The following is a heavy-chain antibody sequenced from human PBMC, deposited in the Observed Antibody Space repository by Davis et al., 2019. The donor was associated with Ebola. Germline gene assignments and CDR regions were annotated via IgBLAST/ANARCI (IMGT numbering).Heavy chain of an antibody. D-gene: IGHD1-26*01. CDR1: GGSVSSGSYY. V-gene: IGHV4-61*01. CDR2: IYHSGST. CDR3: ARGRRYSGSQRFWY. J-gene: IGHJ4*02. Sequence: SETLSLTCTVSGGSVSSGSYYWSWIRQPPGKGLEWIGYIYHSGSTYYNPSLKSRVTISVDTSKNQFSLKLSSVTAADTAVYYCARGRRYSGSQRFWYWGQGTLVTVSS.